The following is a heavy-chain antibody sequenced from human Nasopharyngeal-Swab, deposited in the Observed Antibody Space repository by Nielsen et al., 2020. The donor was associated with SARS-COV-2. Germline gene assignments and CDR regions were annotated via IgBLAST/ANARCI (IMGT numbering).Heavy chain of an antibody. J-gene: IGHJ4*02. D-gene: IGHD3-22*01. V-gene: IGHV3-21*01. CDR1: GFTFSSYS. CDR3: ARGEVITYFDY. CDR2: ISSSSSYI. Sequence: GESLKISCAASGFTFSSYSMNWVRQAPGKGLEWVSSISSSSSYIYYAGSVKGRFTISRDNAKNSLYLQMNSLRAEDTAVYYCARGEVITYFDYWGQGTLVTVSS.